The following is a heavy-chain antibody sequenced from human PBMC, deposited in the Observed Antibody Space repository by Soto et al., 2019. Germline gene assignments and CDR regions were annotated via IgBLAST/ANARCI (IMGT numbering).Heavy chain of an antibody. CDR1: GFTFSSYG. V-gene: IGHV3-30*18. Sequence: PWVSLRLSCAASGFTFSSYGMHWVRQAPGKGLEWVAVISYDGSNKYYADSVKGRFTISRDNSKNTLYLQMNSLRAEDTAVYYCAKDLGRATLDYWGKGPLVTVSS. CDR2: ISYDGSNK. CDR3: AKDLGRATLDY. D-gene: IGHD1-26*01. J-gene: IGHJ4*02.